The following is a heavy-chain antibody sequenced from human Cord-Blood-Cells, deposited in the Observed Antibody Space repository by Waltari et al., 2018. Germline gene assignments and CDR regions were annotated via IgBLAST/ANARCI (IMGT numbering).Heavy chain of an antibody. J-gene: IGHJ3*02. D-gene: IGHD2-2*01. V-gene: IGHV1-18*01. Sequence: QVQLVQSGAEVKKPGASVKVSCKASGYTFTSYGISWVRQAHGQGLEWMGWISAYNGNTNYAQKLQGRVTMTTDTSTSTAYMELRSLRSDDTAVYYCASSTIGYCSSTSCYAFDIWGQGTMVTVSS. CDR2: ISAYNGNT. CDR3: ASSTIGYCSSTSCYAFDI. CDR1: GYTFTSYG.